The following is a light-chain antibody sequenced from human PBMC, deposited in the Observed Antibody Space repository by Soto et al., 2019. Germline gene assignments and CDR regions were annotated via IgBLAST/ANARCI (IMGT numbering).Light chain of an antibody. CDR3: QQYDNLPIT. CDR1: QDISTY. V-gene: IGKV1-33*01. CDR2: DAS. J-gene: IGKJ5*01. Sequence: DIQMTQSPSSLSASVGDRVTITCQARQDISTYLNWYQQKPGKAPKLLIYDASNLETGVPSRFSGSGSGTDFTFTISSLQPEDIATYYCQQYDNLPITFGQGTRLEIK.